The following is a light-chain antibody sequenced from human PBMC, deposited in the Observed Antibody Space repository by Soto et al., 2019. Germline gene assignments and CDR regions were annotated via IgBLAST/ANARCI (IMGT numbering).Light chain of an antibody. Sequence: DIQMTQSPSSLSASVGDRVTITCRAGQSISSYLNWYQQKPGKAPKRLTYAASSLQSGVPSRFSGSGSGTDFTLTISSLQPEDFAAYFCEQSYSTPLTFGGGTKVEIK. J-gene: IGKJ4*01. CDR1: QSISSY. V-gene: IGKV1-39*01. CDR2: AAS. CDR3: EQSYSTPLT.